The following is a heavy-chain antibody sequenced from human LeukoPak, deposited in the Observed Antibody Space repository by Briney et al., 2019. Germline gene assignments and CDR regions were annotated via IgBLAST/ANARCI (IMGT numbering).Heavy chain of an antibody. CDR2: IYHSGST. D-gene: IGHD3-22*01. J-gene: IGHJ4*02. CDR3: ARAVTGGYYYDSSGSQEFDY. CDR1: GGSISSSSYY. V-gene: IGHV4-39*07. Sequence: SETLSLTCTVSGGSISSSSYYWGWIRQPPGKGLEWIGEIYHSGSTNYNPSLKSRVTISVDKSKNQFSLKLSSVTAADTAVYYCARAVTGGYYYDSSGSQEFDYWGQGTLVTVSS.